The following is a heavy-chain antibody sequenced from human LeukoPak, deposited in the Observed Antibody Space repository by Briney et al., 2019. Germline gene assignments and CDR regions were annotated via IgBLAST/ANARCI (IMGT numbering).Heavy chain of an antibody. CDR1: AESFSDYY. J-gene: IGHJ4*02. CDR2: INHSGST. CDR3: ARGRGVKYNSDRIYSFDY. D-gene: IGHD1-1*01. Sequence: SETLSLTCAVYAESFSDYYWSWIRQPPGKGLEWIEEINHSGSTNYNPSLKTRVTISIDTSNNQFSLKLSSVTAADTAVYYCARGRGVKYNSDRIYSFDYWGQGTLVTVSS. V-gene: IGHV4-34*01.